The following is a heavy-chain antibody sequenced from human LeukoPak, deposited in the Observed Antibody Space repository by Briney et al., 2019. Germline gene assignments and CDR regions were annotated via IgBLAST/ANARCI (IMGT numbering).Heavy chain of an antibody. CDR1: GGTFSSYA. V-gene: IGHV1-69*06. CDR2: MIPIFGTA. Sequence: ASVKLSCKAAGGTFSSYAISWGREAPGQGLEWRGGMIPIFGTANYAQKVQGRVTITADKSTSTAYMELSSLRSEDTAVYYCARGSSWGYYYYYMEVWGKGTTVTVSS. D-gene: IGHD7-27*01. CDR3: ARGSSWGYYYYYMEV. J-gene: IGHJ6*03.